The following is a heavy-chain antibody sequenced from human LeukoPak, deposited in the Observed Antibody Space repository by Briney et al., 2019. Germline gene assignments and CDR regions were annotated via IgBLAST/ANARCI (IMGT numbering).Heavy chain of an antibody. CDR1: GGSFSGYY. CDR3: ARDFAAVVGGYR. V-gene: IGHV4-34*01. J-gene: IGHJ4*02. CDR2: IYHSGSGST. Sequence: SETLSLTCAVYGGSFSGYYWSWIRQPPGKGLEWIGYIYHSGSGSTYYNPSLKSRVTISIDKSKNQFSLKLNSVTAADTAIYYCARDFAAVVGGYRWGQGTLVTVSS. D-gene: IGHD5-18*01.